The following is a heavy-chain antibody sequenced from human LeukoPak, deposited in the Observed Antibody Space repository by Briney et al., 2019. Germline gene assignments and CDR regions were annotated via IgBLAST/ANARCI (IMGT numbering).Heavy chain of an antibody. D-gene: IGHD3-22*01. CDR3: ARGDYYYDSSGPDY. V-gene: IGHV3-9*01. J-gene: IGHJ4*02. Sequence: GGSLRLSCAASGFTFDDYAMHWVRQAPGKGLEWVSGISWNSGSIGYADSVKGRFTISRDNAKNSLYLQMNSLRAEDTAVYYCARGDYYYDSSGPDYWGQGTLVTVSS. CDR1: GFTFDDYA. CDR2: ISWNSGSI.